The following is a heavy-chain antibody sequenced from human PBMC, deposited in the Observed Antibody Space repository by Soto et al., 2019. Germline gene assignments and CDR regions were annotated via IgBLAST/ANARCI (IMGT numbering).Heavy chain of an antibody. CDR1: GYTFTSYG. V-gene: IGHV1-18*04. CDR2: ISAYNGNT. CDR3: AVYGSGSSPCDY. J-gene: IGHJ4*02. D-gene: IGHD3-10*01. Sequence: AASVKVSCKASGYTFTSYGISWVRQAPGQGLEWMGWISAYNGNTNYAQKLQGRVTMTTDTSTSKAYMELSSLRSEDTPVYYCAVYGSGSSPCDYWGQGTLVTVS.